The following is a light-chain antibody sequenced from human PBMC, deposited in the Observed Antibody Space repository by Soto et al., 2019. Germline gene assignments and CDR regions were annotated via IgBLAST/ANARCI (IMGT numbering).Light chain of an antibody. CDR2: EVS. J-gene: IGLJ3*02. CDR1: SSDVVSYNY. V-gene: IGLV2-14*01. CDR3: SSYTSSSTLV. Sequence: QSALTQPASVSGSPGQSITISCTGTSSDVVSYNYVSWYQQYPGKAPKLMIYEVSNRPSGVSSRFSGSKSGNTASLTISGLQAEDEADHYCSSYTSSSTLVFGGGTKLTVL.